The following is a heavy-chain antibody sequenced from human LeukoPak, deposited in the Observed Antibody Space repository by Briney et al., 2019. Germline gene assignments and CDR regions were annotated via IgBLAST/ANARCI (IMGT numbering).Heavy chain of an antibody. J-gene: IGHJ4*02. CDR2: IYYSGST. CDR3: ARRPYGSGSYSIYFDY. V-gene: IGHV4-59*08. D-gene: IGHD3-10*01. Sequence: PSETLSLTCTVSGGSTSSYYWSWIRQPPGKGLEWIGYIYYSGSTNYNPSLKSRVTISVDTSKNQFSLKLSSVTAADTAVYYCARRPYGSGSYSIYFDYWGQGTLVTVSS. CDR1: GGSTSSYY.